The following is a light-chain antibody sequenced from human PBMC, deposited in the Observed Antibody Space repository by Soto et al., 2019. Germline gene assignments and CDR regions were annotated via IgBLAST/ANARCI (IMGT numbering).Light chain of an antibody. V-gene: IGKV1-27*01. CDR3: QTCKRVPFT. CDR2: AAS. CDR1: HDIINF. Sequence: ESHVTRAPASLSAFVGDTVTITCRASHDIINFLAWYQQKPGKVPKLLIYAASTLQSGVPSRFSGSGSGTDFTLTSSSLQPEDVATYYCQTCKRVPFTVGGATKVDI. J-gene: IGKJ4*01.